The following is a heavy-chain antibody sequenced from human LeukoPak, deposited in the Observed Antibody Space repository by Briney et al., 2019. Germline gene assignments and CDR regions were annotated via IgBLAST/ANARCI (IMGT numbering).Heavy chain of an antibody. CDR2: VWSDGSYK. Sequence: GGSLRLSCAGSGVTFTRHTMNWVRQAPGKGLEWVAVVWSDGSYKYYPDSVKGRFTISRDNSRTSVYLQMNSLRVEDTAIYYCAREYDRRARFGSWGPGTLVTVSS. D-gene: IGHD3-16*01. CDR3: AREYDRRARFGS. V-gene: IGHV3-33*08. CDR1: GVTFTRHT. J-gene: IGHJ4*02.